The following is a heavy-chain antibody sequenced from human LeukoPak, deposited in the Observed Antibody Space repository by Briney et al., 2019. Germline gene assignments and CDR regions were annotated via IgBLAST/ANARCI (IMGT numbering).Heavy chain of an antibody. Sequence: SAKVSCKASGGTFSSYAISWVRQAPGQGLEWMGGIIPIFGTANYAQKFQGRVTITADESTSTAYMELSSLRSEDTAVYYCARPAAPVQLERDYYYYGMDVWGQGTTVTVSS. CDR2: IIPIFGTA. CDR1: GGTFSSYA. V-gene: IGHV1-69*13. CDR3: ARPAAPVQLERDYYYYGMDV. J-gene: IGHJ6*02. D-gene: IGHD1-1*01.